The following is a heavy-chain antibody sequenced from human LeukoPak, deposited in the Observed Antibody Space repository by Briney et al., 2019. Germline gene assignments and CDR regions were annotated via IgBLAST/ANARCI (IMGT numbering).Heavy chain of an antibody. CDR3: ATGSRFFDY. V-gene: IGHV3-7*01. D-gene: IGHD3-10*01. CDR2: IKQDGSDK. J-gene: IGHJ4*02. Sequence: GGSLRLSCAASAFTYSTYWMTWVRQAPGKGLEWVANIKQDGSDKYYVDPVKGRFTISRDNAKNSLYLQMNSLRAEDTAVYYCATGSRFFDYWGQGTLVTVSS. CDR1: AFTYSTYW.